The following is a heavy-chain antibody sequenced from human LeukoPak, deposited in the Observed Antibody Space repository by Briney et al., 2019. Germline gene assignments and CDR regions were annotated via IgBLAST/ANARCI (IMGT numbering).Heavy chain of an antibody. CDR1: GGSVSGGNYY. CDR3: TRTGSTGGY. J-gene: IGHJ4*02. Sequence: SETLSLTCTVSGGSVSGGNYYCSWIRQSPGKRLEWIGYIHYSGSTVYNPSLKSRVTMSIDTSKNQFSLNLSSATAADTAVYYCTRTGSTGGYWGQGTLVTVSS. V-gene: IGHV4-61*01. D-gene: IGHD1-7*01. CDR2: IHYSGST.